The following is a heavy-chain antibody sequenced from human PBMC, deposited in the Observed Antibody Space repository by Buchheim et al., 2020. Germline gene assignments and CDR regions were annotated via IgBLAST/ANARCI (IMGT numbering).Heavy chain of an antibody. V-gene: IGHV1-69*01. CDR1: GGTFSSYA. D-gene: IGHD3-10*01. J-gene: IGHJ6*02. CDR3: AREISGSPLTYYYYGMDV. CDR2: IIPIFGTA. Sequence: QVQLVQSGAEVKKPGSSVKVSCKASGGTFSSYAISWVRQAPGQGLEWMGGIIPIFGTANYAQKFQGRVTITADESTSTAYTELSSLRSEDTAVYYCAREISGSPLTYYYYGMDVWGQGTT.